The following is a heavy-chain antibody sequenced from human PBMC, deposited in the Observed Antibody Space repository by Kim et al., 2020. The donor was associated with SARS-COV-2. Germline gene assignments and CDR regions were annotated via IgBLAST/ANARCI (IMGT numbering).Heavy chain of an antibody. J-gene: IGHJ4*02. D-gene: IGHD3-16*01. Sequence: GGSLRLSCSASGFTFSRYWMTWVRQAPGKGLEWVANIKEDGSQKYYVDSVKGRFTISKDNAKSSVYLQMNSLRGDDTAVYYCARDGGGRFGSWGQGT. CDR2: IKEDGSQK. V-gene: IGHV3-7*01. CDR1: GFTFSRYW. CDR3: ARDGGGRFGS.